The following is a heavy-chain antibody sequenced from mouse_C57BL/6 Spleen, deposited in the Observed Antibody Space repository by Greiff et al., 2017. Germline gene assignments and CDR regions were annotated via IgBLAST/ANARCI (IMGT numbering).Heavy chain of an antibody. Sequence: VHVKQSGPELVKPGASVTISCKASGYSFTGYYMNWVKQSPEKSLEWIGEINPSTGGTTYNQKFKAKTTLTVDKSSSTAYMQLKSLTSEDSAVYYCARDEKFAYWGQGTLVTVSA. J-gene: IGHJ3*01. CDR3: ARDEKFAY. CDR1: GYSFTGYY. V-gene: IGHV1-42*01. CDR2: INPSTGGT.